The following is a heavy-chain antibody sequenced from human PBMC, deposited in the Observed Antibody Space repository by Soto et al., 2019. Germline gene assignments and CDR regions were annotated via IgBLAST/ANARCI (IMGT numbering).Heavy chain of an antibody. D-gene: IGHD1-1*01. Sequence: QVQLQVSGPGLVKPSETLSLTCTVSGDSISSYSWSWIRQPPGRGLEWIGNVHYNGNTKYNPSLKSRVTMSVDTSKTHVSLKLISVTTADTAVYFCAREGNLGRWQQPLDYWGQGTLVSVSS. J-gene: IGHJ4*02. V-gene: IGHV4-59*01. CDR1: GDSISSYS. CDR2: VHYNGNT. CDR3: AREGNLGRWQQPLDY.